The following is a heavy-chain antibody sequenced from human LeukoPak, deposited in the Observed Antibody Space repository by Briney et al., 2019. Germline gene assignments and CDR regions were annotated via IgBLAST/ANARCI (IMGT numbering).Heavy chain of an antibody. V-gene: IGHV3-9*01. D-gene: IGHD6-6*01. CDR3: AKDSSSSGRYYGMDV. J-gene: IGHJ6*02. Sequence: GRSLRLSCAASGFTFDDYAMPWVRQAPGKGLEWVSGISWNSGSIGYADSVKGRFTISRDNAKNSLYLQMNSLRAEDTALYYCAKDSSSSGRYYGMDVWGQGTTVTVSS. CDR2: ISWNSGSI. CDR1: GFTFDDYA.